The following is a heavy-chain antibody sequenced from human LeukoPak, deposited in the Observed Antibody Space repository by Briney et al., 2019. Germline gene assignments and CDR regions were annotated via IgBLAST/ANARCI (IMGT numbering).Heavy chain of an antibody. Sequence: KTGGSLRLSCAASGFTFSDYYMSWIRQAPGKGLEWVSATSSSDAGTYHADSVRGLFTISRDNSKNTLYLQMNSLRVEDAAVYYCARAPVTSCRGAYCYPFDYWGQGTLVTVSS. CDR3: ARAPVTSCRGAYCYPFDY. D-gene: IGHD2-21*01. CDR1: GFTFSDYY. J-gene: IGHJ4*02. V-gene: IGHV3-11*01. CDR2: TSSSDAGT.